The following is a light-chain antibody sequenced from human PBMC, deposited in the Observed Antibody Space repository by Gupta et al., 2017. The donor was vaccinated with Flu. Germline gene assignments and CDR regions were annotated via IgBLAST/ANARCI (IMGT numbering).Light chain of an antibody. CDR1: GTNISNNE. J-gene: IGLJ3*02. Sequence: ISSTSGSGTNISNNEVSWYQQLPETAPKLLYDKNNKRPSGIPDRSAGTWAGTSSILGITGLQTGDEAYYHSGTGGSTLDVYVFGGGTKVTVL. CDR2: KNN. V-gene: IGLV1-51*02. CDR3: GTGGSTLDVYV.